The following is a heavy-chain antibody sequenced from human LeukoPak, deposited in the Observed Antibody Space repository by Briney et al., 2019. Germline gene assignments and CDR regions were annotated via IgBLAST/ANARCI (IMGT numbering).Heavy chain of an antibody. CDR3: AALHTGTFVDY. CDR2: IRYDVIMK. D-gene: IGHD4-17*01. Sequence: GGSLRLSCAASGFSFSGYGRHWVRQVPGKGVEWVAFIRYDVIMKFYIDSVKGRFAISRDNSKNTLSLQMNSLSTEDTAVYYCAALHTGTFVDYWGQGTLVTVSS. J-gene: IGHJ4*02. CDR1: GFSFSGYG. V-gene: IGHV3-30*02.